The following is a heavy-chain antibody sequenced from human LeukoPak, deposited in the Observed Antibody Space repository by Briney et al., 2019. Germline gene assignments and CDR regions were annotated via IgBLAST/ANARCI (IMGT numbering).Heavy chain of an antibody. CDR2: ISYDGSNK. CDR1: GFTFSSYG. Sequence: GGSLRLSCAASGFTFSSYGMHWVRQAPGKGLEWVAVISYDGSNKYYADSVKGRFTISRDNAKNTVYLEMNSLSVEDTATYYCIRDFRSADLWGQGTLVTVTS. J-gene: IGHJ5*02. CDR3: IRDFRSADL. V-gene: IGHV3-30*03.